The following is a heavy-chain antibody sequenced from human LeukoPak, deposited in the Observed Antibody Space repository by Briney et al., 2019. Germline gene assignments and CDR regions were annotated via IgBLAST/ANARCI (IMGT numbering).Heavy chain of an antibody. CDR3: ARAAIAVAGTADAFDI. CDR2: TYYRSKWYN. V-gene: IGHV6-1*01. Sequence: SQTLSLTCAISGDSVSSNSAAWNWIRQSPSRGLEWLGRTYYRSKWYNDYAVSVKSRITINPDTSKNQFSLQLSSVTPKDTAVYYCARAAIAVAGTADAFDIWGQGTMVTVSS. CDR1: GDSVSSNSAA. D-gene: IGHD6-19*01. J-gene: IGHJ3*02.